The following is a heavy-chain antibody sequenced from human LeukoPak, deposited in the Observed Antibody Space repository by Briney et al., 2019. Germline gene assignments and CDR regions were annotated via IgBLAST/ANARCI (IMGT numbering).Heavy chain of an antibody. J-gene: IGHJ4*02. V-gene: IGHV1-2*06. CDR1: GYTFTGYY. Sequence: VASVKVSCKASGYTFTGYYMHWVRQAPGQGLEWMGRINPNSGGTNYAQKFQGRVTMTRDTSISTAYTELSRLRSDDTAVYYCASLYGSGSYYGGDFDYWSQGTLVTVSS. D-gene: IGHD3-10*01. CDR2: INPNSGGT. CDR3: ASLYGSGSYYGGDFDY.